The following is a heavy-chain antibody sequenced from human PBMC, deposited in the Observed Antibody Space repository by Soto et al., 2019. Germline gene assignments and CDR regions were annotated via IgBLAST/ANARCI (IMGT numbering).Heavy chain of an antibody. Sequence: QVQLVESGGGVVQPGRSLRLYCAASGFTFNSYAMHWVRQAPGKGLEWVAVISYDGNNEYYADSVKGRFTISRDNSKNTLYLQMNSLRTEDTAVYYCARDRWGDSGSPNYWGQGTLVTVS. J-gene: IGHJ4*02. D-gene: IGHD3-10*01. CDR3: ARDRWGDSGSPNY. CDR1: GFTFNSYA. V-gene: IGHV3-30-3*01. CDR2: ISYDGNNE.